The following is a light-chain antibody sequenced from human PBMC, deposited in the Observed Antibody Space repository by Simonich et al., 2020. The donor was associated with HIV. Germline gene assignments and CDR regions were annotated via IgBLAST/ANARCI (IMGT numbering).Light chain of an antibody. V-gene: IGLV3-10*01. J-gene: IGLJ3*02. CDR2: EDN. CDR1: ALPEKH. Sequence: SYELTQPPSVSVSPGQTARITCSGDALPEKHAYWYQQKSGQAPVLVIYEDNKRPAGIPERVTGSRSGTMATLTISGAQVEDEADYYCYSTDSSGTLWVFGGGTKLTVL. CDR3: YSTDSSGTLWV.